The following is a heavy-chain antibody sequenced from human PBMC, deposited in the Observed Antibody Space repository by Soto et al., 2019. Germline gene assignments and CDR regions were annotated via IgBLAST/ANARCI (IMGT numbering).Heavy chain of an antibody. D-gene: IGHD4-17*01. Sequence: SETLSLTCTVSGASITAYYWSWIRQPPGKGLEWIGYVHCSGSTKYNPSLKSRVTISVDTSKNQFSLKLSSVTAADTAVYYCAKLYYGDYAYFDYWGQGTLVTVSS. CDR2: VHCSGST. J-gene: IGHJ4*02. V-gene: IGHV4-59*08. CDR3: AKLYYGDYAYFDY. CDR1: GASITAYY.